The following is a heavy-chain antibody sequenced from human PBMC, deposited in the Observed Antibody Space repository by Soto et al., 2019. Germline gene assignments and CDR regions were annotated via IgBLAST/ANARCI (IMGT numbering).Heavy chain of an antibody. V-gene: IGHV3-30*18. CDR2: ISYDGSNK. J-gene: IGHJ5*02. CDR3: AKDPQTWGSIWFDP. D-gene: IGHD7-27*01. CDR1: GFTFSSYG. Sequence: GGSLRLSCAASGFTFSSYGMHWVRQAPGKGLEWVAVISYDGSNKYYADSVKGRFTISRDNSKNTLYLQMNSVRAEDTARYYCAKDPQTWGSIWFDPWGQGTQVTVSS.